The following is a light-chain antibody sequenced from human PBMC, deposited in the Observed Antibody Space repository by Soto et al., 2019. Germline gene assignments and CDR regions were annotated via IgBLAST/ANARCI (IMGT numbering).Light chain of an antibody. CDR1: ESVRNN. Sequence: TVMTHSPATLSVSVGERFTLSCRASESVRNNLAWYQQKPGQAPRLLIYGASTRATDVPARFSGSGSGTEFTLTISGLQSEDFAVYYCQEYDNWPPWTFGQGTKADVK. V-gene: IGKV3-15*01. J-gene: IGKJ1*01. CDR2: GAS. CDR3: QEYDNWPPWT.